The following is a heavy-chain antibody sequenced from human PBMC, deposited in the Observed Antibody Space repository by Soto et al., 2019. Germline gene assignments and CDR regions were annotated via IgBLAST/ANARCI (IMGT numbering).Heavy chain of an antibody. D-gene: IGHD6-25*01. V-gene: IGHV3-23*01. Sequence: GGSLRLSCAASGFTFSSYAMSWVRQAPGKGLEWVSAISGSGGSTYYADSVKGRFTISRDNSKNTLYLQMNSLRAEDTAVYYCARSQHSGYGSYYYYGMDVWGQGTTVTVSS. CDR1: GFTFSSYA. CDR2: ISGSGGST. J-gene: IGHJ6*02. CDR3: ARSQHSGYGSYYYYGMDV.